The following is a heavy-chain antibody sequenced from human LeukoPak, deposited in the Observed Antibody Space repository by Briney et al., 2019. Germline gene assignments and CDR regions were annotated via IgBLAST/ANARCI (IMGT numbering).Heavy chain of an antibody. V-gene: IGHV3-48*01. J-gene: IGHJ6*04. Sequence: GGSLRLSCGGSGFILSDYRMDWVRQAPGKGLEWVSLITTTGDTKYYADSVKGRFTISRDNAKNSLSLQMNSLRADDTAVYYCSTSPSWGVWGKGTTVTVSS. CDR3: STSPSWGV. D-gene: IGHD3-16*01. CDR1: GFILSDYR. CDR2: ITTTGDTK.